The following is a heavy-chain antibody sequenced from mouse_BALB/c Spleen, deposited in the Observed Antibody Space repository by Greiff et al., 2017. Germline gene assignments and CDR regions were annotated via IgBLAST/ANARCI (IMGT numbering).Heavy chain of an antibody. CDR3: ARHRDYGSSYWYFDV. CDR1: GFSLTSYG. CDR2: IWSDGST. V-gene: IGHV2-6-2*01. D-gene: IGHD1-1*01. J-gene: IGHJ1*01. Sequence: VKLVESGPDLVAPSQSLSITCTVSGFSLTSYGVHWVRQPPGKGLEWLVVIWSDGSTTYNSALKSRLSISKDNSKSQVFLKMNSLQTDDTAMYYCARHRDYGSSYWYFDVWGAGTTVTVSS.